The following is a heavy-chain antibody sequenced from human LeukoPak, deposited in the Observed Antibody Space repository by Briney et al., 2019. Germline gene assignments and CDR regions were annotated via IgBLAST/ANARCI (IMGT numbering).Heavy chain of an antibody. Sequence: GGSLRLSCAASGFTFNNYWMSWVRQAPGKGLEWVANIKQDGSEKYYVDSVRGRFTIFRDNAKNSLYLQMSSLRAEDTAVYYCARRRVGAPDYWGQGTLVTVSS. CDR3: ARRRVGAPDY. V-gene: IGHV3-7*03. CDR2: IKQDGSEK. CDR1: GFTFNNYW. D-gene: IGHD1-26*01. J-gene: IGHJ4*02.